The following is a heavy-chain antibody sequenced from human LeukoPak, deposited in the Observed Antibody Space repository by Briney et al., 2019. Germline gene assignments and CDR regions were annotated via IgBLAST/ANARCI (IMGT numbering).Heavy chain of an antibody. J-gene: IGHJ4*02. CDR2: INPNSGGT. Sequence: GASVKVSCKASGYTFTGYHMHWVRQAPGQGLEWMGWINPNSGGTNYAQKFQGWVTMTRDTSISTAYMELSRLRSDDTAVYYCARSYSGYDLLFDYWGQGTLVTVSS. CDR1: GYTFTGYH. V-gene: IGHV1-2*04. CDR3: ARSYSGYDLLFDY. D-gene: IGHD5-12*01.